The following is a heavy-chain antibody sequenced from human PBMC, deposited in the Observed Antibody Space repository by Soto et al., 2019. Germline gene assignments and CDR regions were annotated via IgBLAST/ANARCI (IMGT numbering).Heavy chain of an antibody. Sequence: PSETLSLTCTVSGGSISSGDYYWSWIRQHPGKGLEWIGYIYYSGSTYYNPSLKSRVTISVDTSKNQFSLKLSSVTAADTAVYYCATYGSGSYKPTTFEYWGQGTLVTVSS. CDR3: ATYGSGSYKPTTFEY. CDR2: IYYSGST. D-gene: IGHD3-10*01. J-gene: IGHJ4*02. V-gene: IGHV4-31*03. CDR1: GGSISSGDYY.